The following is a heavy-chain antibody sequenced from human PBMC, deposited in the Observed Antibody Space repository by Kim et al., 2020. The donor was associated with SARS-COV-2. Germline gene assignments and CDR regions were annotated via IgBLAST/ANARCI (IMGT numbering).Heavy chain of an antibody. J-gene: IGHJ4*02. D-gene: IGHD5-18*01. Sequence: GGSLRLSCAASGFTFSSYSMNWVRQAPGKGLEWVSSISSSSSYIYYADSVKGRFTISRDNAKNSLYLQMNSLRAEDTAVYYCARERAPTGAMVTSPFDYWGQGTLVTVSS. CDR3: ARERAPTGAMVTSPFDY. CDR2: ISSSSSYI. V-gene: IGHV3-21*01. CDR1: GFTFSSYS.